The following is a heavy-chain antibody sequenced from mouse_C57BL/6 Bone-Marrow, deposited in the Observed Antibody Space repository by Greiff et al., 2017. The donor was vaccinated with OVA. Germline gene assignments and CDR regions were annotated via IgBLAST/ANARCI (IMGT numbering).Heavy chain of an antibody. CDR3: ARHYGSRGYYFDY. Sequence: EVQLQQSGPELVKPGASVKMSCKASGYTFTDYNMHWVKQSPGKSLEWIGYINPNNGGTSYNQKFKGKATLTVNKSSSTAYMELRSLTSEDSAVYYCARHYGSRGYYFDYWGQGTTLTVSS. J-gene: IGHJ2*01. CDR2: INPNNGGT. D-gene: IGHD1-1*01. CDR1: GYTFTDYN. V-gene: IGHV1-22*01.